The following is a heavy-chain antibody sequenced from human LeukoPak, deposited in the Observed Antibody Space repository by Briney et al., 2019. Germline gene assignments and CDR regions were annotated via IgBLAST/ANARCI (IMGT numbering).Heavy chain of an antibody. J-gene: IGHJ5*02. CDR2: FFLKGST. D-gene: IGHD2-2*01. V-gene: IGHV4-38-2*02. Sequence: SETLSLTCTVSGYSITSAYYWGWIRQPPGKGLEWIGSFFLKGSTYYSPSLKSRVTISVDTSKNQFSLKLSSVTAADTAVYYCARLLDCSSTSCYFLNWFDPWGQGTLVTVSS. CDR3: ARLLDCSSTSCYFLNWFDP. CDR1: GYSITSAYY.